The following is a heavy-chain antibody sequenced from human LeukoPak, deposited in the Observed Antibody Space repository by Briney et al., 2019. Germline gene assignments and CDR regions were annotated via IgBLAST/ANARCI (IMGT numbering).Heavy chain of an antibody. Sequence: PSETLSLTCTVSGGSISSYYCSWIRQPPGKGLEWIGYIYYSGSTNYNPSLKSRVTISVDTSKNQFSLKLSSVTAADTAVYYCARDGMTYDAFDIWGQGTMVTVSS. D-gene: IGHD1-26*01. CDR1: GGSISSYY. CDR2: IYYSGST. CDR3: ARDGMTYDAFDI. V-gene: IGHV4-59*13. J-gene: IGHJ3*02.